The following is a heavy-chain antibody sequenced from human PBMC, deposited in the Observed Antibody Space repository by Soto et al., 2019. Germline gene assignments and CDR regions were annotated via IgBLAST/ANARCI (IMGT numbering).Heavy chain of an antibody. Sequence: SETLSLTCTVSGGSISSYYWSWIRQPPGKGLEWIGYIYYSGSTNYNPSLKSRVTISVDTSKNQFSLKLSSVTAADTAVYYCASTKQYSYGVDYWGQGTLVTVSS. CDR1: GGSISSYY. D-gene: IGHD5-18*01. J-gene: IGHJ4*02. CDR2: IYYSGST. CDR3: ASTKQYSYGVDY. V-gene: IGHV4-59*01.